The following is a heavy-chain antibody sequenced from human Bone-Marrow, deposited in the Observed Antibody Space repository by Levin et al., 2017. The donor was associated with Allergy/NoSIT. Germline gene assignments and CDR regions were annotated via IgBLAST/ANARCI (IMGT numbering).Heavy chain of an antibody. CDR1: GFPFNIYG. J-gene: IGHJ6*02. V-gene: IGHV3-30*18. CDR3: AKDWQIVVVPAVEAGGGMDL. D-gene: IGHD2-2*01. Sequence: GGSLRLSCAPSGFPFNIYGMNWVRQAPGKGLEWVATISNDGNNKYYADSEKGRFTISRDNSKNTPHMHMSSLRPEDTAIYYCAKDWQIVVVPAVEAGGGMDLWRQGTTVTV. CDR2: ISNDGNNK.